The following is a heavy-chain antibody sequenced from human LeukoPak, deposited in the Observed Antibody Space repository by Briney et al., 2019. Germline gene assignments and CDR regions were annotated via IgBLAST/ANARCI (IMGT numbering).Heavy chain of an antibody. CDR3: ARVGVITIDFDY. D-gene: IGHD3-22*01. Sequence: SETLSLTCPVSGGSVSSGSYYWSWIRQPPGKGLEWIGHIYYSGSTNYNPSLKSRVTISVDTSKNQFSLKLSSVTAADTAVYYCARVGVITIDFDYWGQGTLVTVSS. CDR1: GGSVSSGSYY. J-gene: IGHJ4*02. V-gene: IGHV4-61*01. CDR2: IYYSGST.